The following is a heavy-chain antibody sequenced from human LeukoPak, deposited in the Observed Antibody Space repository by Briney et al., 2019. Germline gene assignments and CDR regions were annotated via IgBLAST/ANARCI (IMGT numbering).Heavy chain of an antibody. CDR2: ISAYNGNT. V-gene: IGHV1-18*01. D-gene: IGHD6-6*01. CDR1: GYTFTSYG. CDR3: ARDIEDLYSSSTFDY. Sequence: RASVKVSCKASGYTFTSYGISWVRQAPGQGLEWMGWISAYNGNTDYAQKLQGRVTMTTDTSTSTAYMELRSLRSDDTAVYYCARDIEDLYSSSTFDYWGQGTLVTVSS. J-gene: IGHJ4*02.